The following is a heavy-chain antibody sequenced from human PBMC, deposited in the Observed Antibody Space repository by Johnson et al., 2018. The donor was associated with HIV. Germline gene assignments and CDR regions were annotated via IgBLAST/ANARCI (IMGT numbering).Heavy chain of an antibody. CDR1: GFTFGDYA. V-gene: IGHV3-49*03. Sequence: VQLVESGGGMVQPGRSLRLSCSASGFTFGDYAMSWFRQAPEKGLELVGFIRNKAYGGTTEYAASVKGRFTISRHDSKSVAYLQMNSLKTEDTAVYYCTRGLVEHWRVREGGDAFDIWGQGTLVTVSS. J-gene: IGHJ3*02. D-gene: IGHD1-1*01. CDR2: IRNKAYGGTT. CDR3: TRGLVEHWRVREGGDAFDI.